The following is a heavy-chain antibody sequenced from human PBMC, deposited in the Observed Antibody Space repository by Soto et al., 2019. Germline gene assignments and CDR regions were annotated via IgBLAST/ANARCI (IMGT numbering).Heavy chain of an antibody. Sequence: ASAKVSCKASGYTFTSDVFRWWRQAPGQGLEWMGRISAYNGNTNYEQKLQGRVTMTTDTSTSTAYMQLRSLRSDDTAVYYCARYRHDYGEADYWGQGTLVTVSS. V-gene: IGHV1-18*04. CDR3: ARYRHDYGEADY. CDR2: ISAYNGNT. CDR1: GYTFTSDV. J-gene: IGHJ4*02. D-gene: IGHD4-17*01.